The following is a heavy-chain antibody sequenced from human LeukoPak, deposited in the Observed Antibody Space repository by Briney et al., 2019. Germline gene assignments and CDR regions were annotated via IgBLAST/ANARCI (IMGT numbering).Heavy chain of an antibody. D-gene: IGHD1-1*01. CDR3: ARDFPNYYLDC. J-gene: IGHJ4*02. CDR2: ISYDGSKK. CDR1: GFTFSSYF. Sequence: GGSLRLSCAAAGFTFSSYFIYWVRQAPGKGLEWVALISYDGSKKYFADSVKGRFTISRDSSKNTLYLQMDSLTTGDTSVFYCARDFPNYYLDCWGQGTLVTVSS. V-gene: IGHV3-30-3*01.